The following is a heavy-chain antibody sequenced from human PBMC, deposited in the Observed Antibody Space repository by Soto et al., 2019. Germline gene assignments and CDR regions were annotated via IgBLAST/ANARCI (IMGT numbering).Heavy chain of an antibody. V-gene: IGHV4-59*01. Sequence: QVQLQESGPGLVKPSETLSLTCTVSGGSISSDYWSWIRQPPGKGLEWIGYIYYSGSTNYNPSLKSRVTISVDTSKNQFSLKLSSVTAADTAVYYCAREGTVGNYYYYGMDVWGQGTTVTVSS. J-gene: IGHJ6*02. CDR2: IYYSGST. CDR3: AREGTVGNYYYYGMDV. D-gene: IGHD4-17*01. CDR1: GGSISSDY.